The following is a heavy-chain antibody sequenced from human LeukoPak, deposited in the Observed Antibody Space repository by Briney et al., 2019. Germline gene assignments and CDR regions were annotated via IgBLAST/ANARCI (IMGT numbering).Heavy chain of an antibody. D-gene: IGHD7-27*01. CDR2: ISYDGSKK. J-gene: IGHJ4*02. CDR3: AKDNAPLGIWYYFDY. V-gene: IGHV3-30*18. Sequence: VGSLRLSCAASGFTFSRYGMHWVCQAPGKGLEWVAVISYDGSKKYYADSVKGRFTISRDNSKNTLYLQMNSLRAEDTAVYYCAKDNAPLGIWYYFDYWGQGNLVTVSS. CDR1: GFTFSRYG.